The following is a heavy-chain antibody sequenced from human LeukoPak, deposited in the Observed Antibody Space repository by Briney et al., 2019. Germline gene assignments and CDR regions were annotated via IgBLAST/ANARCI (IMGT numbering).Heavy chain of an antibody. Sequence: GRSLRLSCAASGFTFSSYGMHWVRQAPGKGLEWVAVISYDGSNKYYADSVKGRFTISRDNSKDTLFLQMDNLSAEDTAVYYCARDLASSWSFPTPEYWGQGTLVTVFS. CDR2: ISYDGSNK. J-gene: IGHJ4*02. CDR3: ARDLASSWSFPTPEY. CDR1: GFTFSSYG. D-gene: IGHD6-13*01. V-gene: IGHV3-30*03.